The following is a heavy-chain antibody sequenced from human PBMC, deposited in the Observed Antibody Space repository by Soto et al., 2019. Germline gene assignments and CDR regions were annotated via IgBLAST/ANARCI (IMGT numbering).Heavy chain of an antibody. CDR3: ARGGYSGYAHGLFDY. V-gene: IGHV4-59*01. J-gene: IGHJ4*02. D-gene: IGHD5-12*01. Sequence: SETLSLTCTVSGGSISSYYWSWIRQPPGKGLEWIGYIYYSGSTNYNPSLKSRVTISVDTSKNQFSLKLSSVTAADTAVYYCARGGYSGYAHGLFDYWGQGTXVTVSS. CDR2: IYYSGST. CDR1: GGSISSYY.